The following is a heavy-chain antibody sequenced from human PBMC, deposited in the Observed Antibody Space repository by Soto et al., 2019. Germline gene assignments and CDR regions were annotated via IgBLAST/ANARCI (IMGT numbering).Heavy chain of an antibody. CDR1: GFTFSDYY. CDR3: AKDHVVDGRVYGSSELFF. D-gene: IGHD3-10*01. CDR2: ISSSGSII. Sequence: PGGSLRLSCAASGFTFSDYYMSWIRQAPGKGLEWVSYISSSGSIIYYADSVKGRFTISRDNAKNSLYLQLNSLRTEDTAVYYCAKDHVVDGRVYGSSELFFWGQGTQVTVSS. V-gene: IGHV3-11*04. J-gene: IGHJ4*02.